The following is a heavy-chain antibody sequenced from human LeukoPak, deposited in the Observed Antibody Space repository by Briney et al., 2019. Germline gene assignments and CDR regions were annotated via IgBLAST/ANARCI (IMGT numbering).Heavy chain of an antibody. CDR2: IYSSGST. D-gene: IGHD3-3*01. Sequence: NPSETLSLTCTVSGGSIRDYYWSWIRRPAGKGLEWIGRIYSSGSTGYNPSLKSRVTLSVDTSKNEVSLRLSSVTAADTAVYYCARLSLFGVVMKRSYYFDYWGQGTLVTVSS. J-gene: IGHJ4*02. CDR1: GGSIRDYY. V-gene: IGHV4-4*07. CDR3: ARLSLFGVVMKRSYYFDY.